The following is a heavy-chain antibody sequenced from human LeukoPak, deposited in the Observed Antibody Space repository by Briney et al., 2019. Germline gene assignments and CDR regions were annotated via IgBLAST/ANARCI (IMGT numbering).Heavy chain of an antibody. CDR2: IYHSGST. V-gene: IGHV4-30-2*01. Sequence: SQTLSLTCAVSGGSISNGGYSWSWIRQPPGKGLEWIGYIYHSGSTYYNPSLKSRVTISVDRSKNQFSLKLSSVTAADTAVYYCARGGDYVSFDYWGQGTLVTVSS. CDR1: GGSISNGGYS. J-gene: IGHJ4*02. D-gene: IGHD4-17*01. CDR3: ARGGDYVSFDY.